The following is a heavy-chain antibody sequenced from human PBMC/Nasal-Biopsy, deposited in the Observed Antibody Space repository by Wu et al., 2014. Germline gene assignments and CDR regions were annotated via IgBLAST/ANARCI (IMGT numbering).Heavy chain of an antibody. D-gene: IGHD4-17*01. V-gene: IGHV3-23*01. CDR1: GFSFEDYA. CDR2: IIDSGDST. Sequence: LRLSCAASGFSFEDYAMHWVRQAAGKGLEWVSSIIDSGDSTYYADSVKGRFTISRDNSKKTLHLQMNSLRAEDTAVYYCAKVSFGDYGKDEYWGQGTLVTVSS. CDR3: AKVSFGDYGKDEY. J-gene: IGHJ4*02.